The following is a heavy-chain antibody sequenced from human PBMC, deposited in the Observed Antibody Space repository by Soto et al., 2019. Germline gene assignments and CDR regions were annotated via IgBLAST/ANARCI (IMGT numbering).Heavy chain of an antibody. Sequence: PGGSLRLSCAASGFTFSSYWMSWVRQAPGKGLEWVANIKQDGSEKYYVDSVKGRFTISRDNAKNSLYLQMNSLRAEDTAVYYCARERLGYCSSTSCSTFDYWGQGTLVTVSS. CDR1: GFTFSSYW. D-gene: IGHD2-2*01. CDR2: IKQDGSEK. J-gene: IGHJ4*02. V-gene: IGHV3-7*01. CDR3: ARERLGYCSSTSCSTFDY.